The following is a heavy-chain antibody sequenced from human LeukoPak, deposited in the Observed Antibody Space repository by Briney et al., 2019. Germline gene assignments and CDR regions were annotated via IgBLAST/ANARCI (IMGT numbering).Heavy chain of an antibody. CDR1: GFTFSNCA. Sequence: PWGSLRLSCSASGFTFSNCAMHWVRQAPGKGPEYVSVISSYGDKTYYADSVKGRFTISRDNSKNTVSLQMSSLRAEDTAVYYCVKDLYKGDTSSWYYFDYWGQGTLVTVSS. D-gene: IGHD6-13*01. CDR3: VKDLYKGDTSSWYYFDY. CDR2: ISSYGDKT. V-gene: IGHV3-64D*06. J-gene: IGHJ4*02.